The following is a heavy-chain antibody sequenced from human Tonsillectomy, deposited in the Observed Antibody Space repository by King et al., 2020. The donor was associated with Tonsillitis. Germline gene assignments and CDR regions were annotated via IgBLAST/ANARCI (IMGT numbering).Heavy chain of an antibody. J-gene: IGHJ4*02. CDR2: ISYDGNNK. Sequence: VQLVESGGGVVQPGRSLRLSCAASGFVFSSYAMHWVRQAPGKGLEWVAFISYDGNNKYYTDSVKGRFTIYRDNSKNTLYLQMNSLRPDDTAVYYCTNFPTQGYTSSWYIDYWGRGTLVTVSS. D-gene: IGHD6-13*01. CDR1: GFVFSSYA. CDR3: TNFPTQGYTSSWYIDY. V-gene: IGHV3-30-3*01.